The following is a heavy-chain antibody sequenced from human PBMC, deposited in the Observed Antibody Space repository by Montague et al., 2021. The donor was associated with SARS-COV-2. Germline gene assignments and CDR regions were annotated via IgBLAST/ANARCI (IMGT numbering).Heavy chain of an antibody. Sequence: SLRLSCAASGFTFRSYAMSWVRQAPGKGLEWVSGIIGGGGSTYYTDSVKGRSTISRDNPKNTLYLQMNSLRAEDTAVYYCAKGGYCSSISCHGVCDYGMDVWGQGTTVTVSS. CDR3: AKGGYCSSISCHGVCDYGMDV. V-gene: IGHV3-23*01. D-gene: IGHD2-2*01. CDR1: GFTFRSYA. J-gene: IGHJ6*02. CDR2: IIGGGGST.